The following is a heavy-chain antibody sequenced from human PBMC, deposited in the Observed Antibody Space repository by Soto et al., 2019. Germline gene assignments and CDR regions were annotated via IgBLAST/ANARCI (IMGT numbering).Heavy chain of an antibody. CDR2: IDYYGST. CDR3: ARHNYGSGSTYFDY. CDR1: GGSIRGYY. D-gene: IGHD3-10*01. V-gene: IGHV4-59*08. Sequence: PSETLSLTCTVSGGSIRGYYWSWIRQPPGKRLEWIGYIDYYGSTNYNPSLKSRVTISVDTSKNQFSLKLNSMTAADTAVYYCARHNYGSGSTYFDYWGQGTLVTVSS. J-gene: IGHJ4*02.